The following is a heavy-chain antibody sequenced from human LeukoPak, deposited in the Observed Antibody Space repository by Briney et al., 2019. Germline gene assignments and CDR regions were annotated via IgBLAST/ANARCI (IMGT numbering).Heavy chain of an antibody. D-gene: IGHD2-15*01. CDR1: GGSFSGYY. CDR2: INHSGST. V-gene: IGHV4-34*01. J-gene: IGHJ5*02. Sequence: SETLSLTCAVYGGSFSGYYWSWIRQPPGKGLEWIGEINHSGSTNYNPSLKSRVTISVDTSKNQFSLKLSSVTAADTALYYCARSIPDSGGSSRFDPWGQGTLVTVSS. CDR3: ARSIPDSGGSSRFDP.